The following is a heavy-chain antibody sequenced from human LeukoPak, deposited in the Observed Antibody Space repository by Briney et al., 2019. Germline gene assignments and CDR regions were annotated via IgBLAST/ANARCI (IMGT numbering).Heavy chain of an antibody. V-gene: IGHV3-33*01. CDR3: ARASGPFDY. Sequence: GGSLRLSCAASGFTFSVYGMHWVRQAPGKGLEWVGVIWNDGSNKYYADSVKGRFTISRDNSKNTLYLQMNSLRAEDTAVYSCARASGPFDYWGQRTLVTVSS. CDR1: GFTFSVYG. D-gene: IGHD3-10*01. CDR2: IWNDGSNK. J-gene: IGHJ4*02.